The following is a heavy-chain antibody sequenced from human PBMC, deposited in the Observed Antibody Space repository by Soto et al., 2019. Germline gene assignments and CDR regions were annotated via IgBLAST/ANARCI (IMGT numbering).Heavy chain of an antibody. CDR3: ARGDMEYYYYYMDV. CDR1: GFTFSSYS. J-gene: IGHJ6*03. D-gene: IGHD2-15*01. Sequence: GGSLRLSCAASGFTFSSYSMNWVRQAPGKGLEWVSYISSSSSTIYYADSVKGRFTISRDNAKNSLYLQMNSLRAEDTAVYYCARGDMEYYYYYMDVWGKGTTVTVSS. CDR2: ISSSSSTI. V-gene: IGHV3-48*04.